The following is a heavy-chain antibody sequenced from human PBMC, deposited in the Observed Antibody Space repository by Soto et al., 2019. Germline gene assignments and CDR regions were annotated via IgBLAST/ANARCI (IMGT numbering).Heavy chain of an antibody. D-gene: IGHD2-2*01. Sequence: GGSLRLSCAASGFTFSSYGMHWVRQAPGKGLEWVAVIWYDGSNKYYADSVKGRFTISRDNSKNTLYLQMNSLRAEDTAVYYCAREGYCSSTSCAPEVPYYYYYMDVWGKGTTVTVSS. CDR1: GFTFSSYG. V-gene: IGHV3-33*01. CDR3: AREGYCSSTSCAPEVPYYYYYMDV. CDR2: IWYDGSNK. J-gene: IGHJ6*03.